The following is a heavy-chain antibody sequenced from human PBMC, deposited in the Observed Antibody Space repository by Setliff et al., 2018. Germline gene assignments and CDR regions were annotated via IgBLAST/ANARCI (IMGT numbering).Heavy chain of an antibody. J-gene: IGHJ4*02. V-gene: IGHV3-72*01. CDR3: ARVAATYFFDS. D-gene: IGHD2-15*01. CDR2: IRKRANSYTT. Sequence: GESLRLSCAASGFSFTNFWMAWVRQLPGKGLEWVGRIRKRANSYTTDYAASVKGRFTISRDDSQNSLYLHMTSPETEDTAVYYCARVAATYFFDSWGQGTLVTVSS. CDR1: GFSFTNFW.